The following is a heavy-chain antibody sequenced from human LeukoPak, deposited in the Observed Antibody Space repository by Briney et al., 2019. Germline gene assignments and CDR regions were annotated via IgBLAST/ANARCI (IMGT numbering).Heavy chain of an antibody. CDR2: ISGSGGST. V-gene: IGHV3-23*01. CDR3: EKDLQGGYCSGGSCYSLYY. CDR1: GFTFSNYA. J-gene: IGHJ4*02. D-gene: IGHD2-15*01. Sequence: GGSLRLSCAASGFTFSNYAMSWVRQAPGKWLEWVSAISGSGGSTYYADSVKGRFTISRDNSKNTLYLQMNSLRAEDTAVYYCEKDLQGGYCSGGSCYSLYYWGQGTLVTVSS.